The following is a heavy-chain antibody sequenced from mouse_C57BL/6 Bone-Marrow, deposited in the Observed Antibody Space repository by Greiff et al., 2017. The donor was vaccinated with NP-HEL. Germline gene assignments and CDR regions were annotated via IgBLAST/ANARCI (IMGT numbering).Heavy chain of an antibody. CDR2: ISSGGSYT. V-gene: IGHV5-6*01. D-gene: IGHD2-2*01. Sequence: EVQLVESGGDLVKPGGSLKLSCAASGFTFSSYGMSWVRQTPDKRLEWVATISSGGSYTYYPDSVKGRFTISRDNAKNTLYLQMSSLKSEDTAMYYCARHWRWSRDCDYWGQGTTLTVSS. CDR3: ARHWRWSRDCDY. CDR1: GFTFSSYG. J-gene: IGHJ2*01.